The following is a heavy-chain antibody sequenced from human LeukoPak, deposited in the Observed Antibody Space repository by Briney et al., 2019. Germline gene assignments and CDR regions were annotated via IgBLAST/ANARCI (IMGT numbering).Heavy chain of an antibody. CDR3: ATPGPEGQDAFDI. V-gene: IGHV3-21*01. CDR2: ISSSSSYI. Sequence: KPGGSLRLSCAASGFTFSSYSMNWVRQAPGKGLEWVSSISSSSSYIYYADSVKGRFTISRDNAKNSLYLQMNSLRAEDTAVYYCATPGPEGQDAFDIWRQGTMVTVSS. D-gene: IGHD1-14*01. CDR1: GFTFSSYS. J-gene: IGHJ3*02.